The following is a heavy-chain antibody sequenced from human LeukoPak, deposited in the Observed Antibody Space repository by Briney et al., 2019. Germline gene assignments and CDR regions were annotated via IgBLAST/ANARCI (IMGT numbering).Heavy chain of an antibody. CDR2: ISSSSSYT. V-gene: IGHV3-11*06. CDR1: GFTFSDYY. Sequence: GGSLRLSCAASGFTFSDYYMSWIRQAPGKGLEWVSYISSSSSYTNYADSVKGRFTISRDNAKNSLYLQMNSLRAEDTAVYYCARTEIDDYGGPCFDYWGQGTLVTVSS. J-gene: IGHJ4*02. CDR3: ARTEIDDYGGPCFDY. D-gene: IGHD4-23*01.